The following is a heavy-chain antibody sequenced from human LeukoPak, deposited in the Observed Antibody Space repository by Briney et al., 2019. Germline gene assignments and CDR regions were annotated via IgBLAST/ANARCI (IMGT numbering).Heavy chain of an antibody. CDR3: ARDRARWGSKTFGY. D-gene: IGHD3-16*01. Sequence: ASVTVSCKASGYTFTGYYMHWVRQAPGQGLEWMGWINPNSGGTNYAQKFQGRVTMTRDTSISTAYMELSRLRSDDTAVYYCARDRARWGSKTFGYWGQGTLVTVSS. J-gene: IGHJ4*02. V-gene: IGHV1-2*02. CDR2: INPNSGGT. CDR1: GYTFTGYY.